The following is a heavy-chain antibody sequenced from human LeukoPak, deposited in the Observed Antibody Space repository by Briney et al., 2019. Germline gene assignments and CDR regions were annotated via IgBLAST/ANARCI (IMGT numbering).Heavy chain of an antibody. CDR2: IRSKANSYAT. CDR1: GFTYSGSA. J-gene: IGHJ4*02. Sequence: GGSLRLXCAASGFTYSGSAMHWVRQASGKGLESVGRIRSKANSYATAYAASVKGRFTISRDDSKNTAYLQMNSLKTEDTAVYYCTRLARYYYDSSGSRITPDYYFDYWGQGTLVTVSS. D-gene: IGHD3-22*01. CDR3: TRLARYYYDSSGSRITPDYYFDY. V-gene: IGHV3-73*01.